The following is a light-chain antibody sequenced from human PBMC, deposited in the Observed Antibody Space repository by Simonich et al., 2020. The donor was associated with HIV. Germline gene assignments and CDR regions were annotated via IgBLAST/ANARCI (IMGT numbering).Light chain of an antibody. CDR3: QQYNNWPSPFT. J-gene: IGKJ3*01. Sequence: EIVMTQSPATLSVSPGERATLSCRASQSVSSNLAWYQQKPGQAPRLLIYGASNRATGIPARFSGSGSGTEFTLTISSMQSEDFAVYYCQQYNNWPSPFTFGPGTKVDIK. CDR2: GAS. CDR1: QSVSSN. V-gene: IGKV3-15*01.